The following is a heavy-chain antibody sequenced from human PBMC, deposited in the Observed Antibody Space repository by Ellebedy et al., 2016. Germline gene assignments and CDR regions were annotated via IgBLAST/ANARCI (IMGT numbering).Heavy chain of an antibody. CDR3: RQGHYADY. V-gene: IGHV3-23*01. Sequence: GESLKISXAASGFTFSSYWMSWVRQAPGKGLEWVSTINADSDDTRLADSVKGRFTVSRDNPRKTVYLRMNSLRVEDTARYYCRQGHYADYWGQGTLVTVSS. CDR1: GFTFSSYW. J-gene: IGHJ4*02. CDR2: INADSDDT.